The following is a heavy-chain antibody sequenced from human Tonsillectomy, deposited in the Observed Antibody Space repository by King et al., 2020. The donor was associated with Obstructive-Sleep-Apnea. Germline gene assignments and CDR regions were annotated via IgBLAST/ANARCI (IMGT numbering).Heavy chain of an antibody. V-gene: IGHV4-34*01. Sequence: VQLQQWGAGLLKPSETLSLTCAVYGGSFSGYYWSWIRQPPGKGLEWIGEINQSGSTNYNPSLKSRVTISVDTSNNQFSLKLNSVTAADTAVYYCARGGSSRPYYYYGLDVWGQGTTVTVPS. CDR1: GGSFSGYY. CDR2: INQSGST. D-gene: IGHD6-13*01. J-gene: IGHJ6*02. CDR3: ARGGSSRPYYYYGLDV.